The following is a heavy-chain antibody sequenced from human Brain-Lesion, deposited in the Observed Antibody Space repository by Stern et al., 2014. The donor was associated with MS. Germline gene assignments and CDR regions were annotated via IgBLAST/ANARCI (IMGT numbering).Heavy chain of an antibody. V-gene: IGHV1-2*04. CDR3: ARGGRYYADY. CDR2: INPNSGGT. J-gene: IGHJ4*02. Sequence: VQLLESGAEVKKPGASVRVSCEASGNSFTHFYIHWVRQAPGQGLEWMGWINPNSGGTKFAQKVQGWVTITRDTSMTTAYMEVTSLTSDDTAVYYCARGGRYYADYWGQGTLVTVSS. D-gene: IGHD2-2*01. CDR1: GNSFTHFY.